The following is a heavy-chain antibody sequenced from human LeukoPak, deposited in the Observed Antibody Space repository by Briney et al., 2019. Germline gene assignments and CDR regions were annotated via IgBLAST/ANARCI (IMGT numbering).Heavy chain of an antibody. CDR3: ARGPYSSSWYQPNWFDP. CDR2: INHSGST. D-gene: IGHD6-13*01. V-gene: IGHV4-34*01. CDR1: GGSFSGYY. J-gene: IGHJ5*02. Sequence: PSETLSPTCAVYGGSFSGYYWSWIRQPPGKGLEWIGEINHSGSTNYNPSLKSRVTISVDTSKNQFSLKLSSVPAADTAVYYCARGPYSSSWYQPNWFDPWGQGTLVTVSS.